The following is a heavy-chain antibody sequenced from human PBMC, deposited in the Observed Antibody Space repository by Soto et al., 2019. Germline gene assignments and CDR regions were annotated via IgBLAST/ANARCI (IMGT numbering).Heavy chain of an antibody. D-gene: IGHD3-3*01. J-gene: IGHJ6*01. CDR3: ASARRYDFCSGYRHGMDV. Sequence: AAVKVSCKASGYTFTGYYMHWVRQAAGQGLEWMGWINPNSGGTNYAQKFQGWVTMTRDTSISTAYMELSRLRSYDTAVYYCASARRYDFCSGYRHGMDVWGQRNTFAVSS. CDR1: GYTFTGYY. V-gene: IGHV1-2*04. CDR2: INPNSGGT.